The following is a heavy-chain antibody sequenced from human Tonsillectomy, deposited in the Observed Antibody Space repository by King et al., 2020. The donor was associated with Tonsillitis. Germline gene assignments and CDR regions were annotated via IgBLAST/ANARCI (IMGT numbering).Heavy chain of an antibody. CDR2: INHSGST. V-gene: IGHV4-34*01. CDR3: ARGFRVYTDHGRPGGL. J-gene: IGHJ4*02. Sequence: VQLQQWGAGLLKPSETLSLTCAVDGGSFSGYFWTWIRQSPGKGLEWIGEINHSGSTNYNPSLKSRVTISPDTSKNQFSLKLTSVTAADTAMYYCARGFRVYTDHGRPGGLWSQGPLVTVSS. CDR1: GGSFSGYF. D-gene: IGHD5-12*01.